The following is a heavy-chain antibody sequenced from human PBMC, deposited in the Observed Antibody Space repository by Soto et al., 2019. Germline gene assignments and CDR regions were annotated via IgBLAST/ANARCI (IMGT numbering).Heavy chain of an antibody. J-gene: IGHJ4*02. CDR3: ARVDYYDTSGYYY. Sequence: GGSLRLSCAASGFSVSSNYMSWVRQAPGKGLDWVSIIYSGGSTYYADSVKGRFTISRHNSKNTLYLQMNSLRTEDTAVYFCARVDYYDTSGYYYWGQGTLVTVSS. D-gene: IGHD3-22*01. CDR1: GFSVSSNY. CDR2: IYSGGST. V-gene: IGHV3-53*04.